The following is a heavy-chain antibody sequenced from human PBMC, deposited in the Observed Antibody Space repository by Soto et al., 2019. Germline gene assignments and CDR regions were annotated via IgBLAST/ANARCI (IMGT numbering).Heavy chain of an antibody. V-gene: IGHV3-48*01. Sequence: VQLEESGGGLVQPGGSLRLSCAASGFTFETYSMNWVRQTPGKGLEWLSFISSRGTSIFYRDSVKGRFTISRDDARNSLYLQMNSLRAEDTAFYYCTRYWTFDYWGQGILVTVSP. D-gene: IGHD2-8*01. J-gene: IGHJ4*02. CDR2: ISSRGTSI. CDR1: GFTFETYS. CDR3: TRYWTFDY.